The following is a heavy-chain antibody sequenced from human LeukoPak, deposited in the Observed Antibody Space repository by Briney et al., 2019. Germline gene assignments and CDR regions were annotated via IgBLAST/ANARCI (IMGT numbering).Heavy chain of an antibody. CDR2: IWYDGSNK. J-gene: IGHJ4*02. CDR3: ARDPLGYCSGGSCYPFDY. CDR1: GFTFSSYG. V-gene: IGHV3-33*01. D-gene: IGHD2-15*01. Sequence: GGSLRLSCAASGFTFSSYGMHWVRQAPGKGLEWVAVIWYDGSNKYYADSVKGRFTISRDNSKNKLYLQMNSLRAEDTAVYYCARDPLGYCSGGSCYPFDYWGQGPLVSVSS.